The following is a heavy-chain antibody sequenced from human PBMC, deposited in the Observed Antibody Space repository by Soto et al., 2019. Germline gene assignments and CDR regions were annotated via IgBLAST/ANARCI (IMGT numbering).Heavy chain of an antibody. CDR1: VYTFTSYD. D-gene: IGHD1-1*01. J-gene: IGHJ2*01. CDR2: MNGDRDNT. CDR3: ARRTIAHWYFDL. Sequence: ASVKVSCKHSVYTFTSYDINWVRLAPGQGLEWMGWMNGDRDNTGCRQKFQGRLTMTKDTSKSTAYMELSSLTSEDTAVYYCARRTIAHWYFDLWGRGTLVTVSS. V-gene: IGHV1-8*01.